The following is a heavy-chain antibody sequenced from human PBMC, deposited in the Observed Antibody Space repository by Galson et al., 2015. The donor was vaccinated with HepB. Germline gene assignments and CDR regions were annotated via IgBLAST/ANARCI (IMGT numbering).Heavy chain of an antibody. CDR3: ARGSSSGWYRTNWFDP. CDR2: INHSGST. CDR1: GGSFSGYY. J-gene: IGHJ5*02. Sequence: TLSLTCTVSGGSFSGYYWSWIRQPPGKGLEWIGEINHSGSTNYNPPLKSRVTISVDTSKNQFSLKLSSVTAADTAVYYCARGSSSGWYRTNWFDPWGQGTLVTVSS. D-gene: IGHD6-19*01. V-gene: IGHV4-34*01.